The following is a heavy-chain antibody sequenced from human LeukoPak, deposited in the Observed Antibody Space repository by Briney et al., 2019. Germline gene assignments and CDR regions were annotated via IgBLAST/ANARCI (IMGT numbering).Heavy chain of an antibody. V-gene: IGHV1-69*13. D-gene: IGHD3-16*01. CDR1: GGTFSSYA. Sequence: SVKVSCKASGGTFSSYAISWVRQAPGQGLEWMGGIIPIFGTANYAQKFQGRVTITADESTSTAYMELSSLRSEDTAVYYCARDYAEYTYYYGMDVWGQGTTVTVSS. J-gene: IGHJ6*02. CDR2: IIPIFGTA. CDR3: ARDYAEYTYYYGMDV.